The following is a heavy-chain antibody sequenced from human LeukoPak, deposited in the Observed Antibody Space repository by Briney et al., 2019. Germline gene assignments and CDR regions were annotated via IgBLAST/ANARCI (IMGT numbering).Heavy chain of an antibody. V-gene: IGHV3-48*03. J-gene: IGHJ3*01. CDR2: ISDSGSPI. D-gene: IGHD3-9*01. CDR3: ARQTLGATGYSAFDF. CDR1: GFTFSSHE. Sequence: GRSLRLSCAASGFTFSSHEMNWVRQPPGKGLGWVSYISDSGSPIYYAHSVKGRFTVSRDNAKNSLYLQMNSLRAEDTALYYCARQTLGATGYSAFDFWGQGTLVTVSS.